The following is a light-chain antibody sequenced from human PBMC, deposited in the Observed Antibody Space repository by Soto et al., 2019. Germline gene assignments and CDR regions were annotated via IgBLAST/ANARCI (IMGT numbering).Light chain of an antibody. Sequence: IQMTQSTSSLSASVGDRVTITCRSSQGVSNWLAWYQQKPGRAPKLLIYDASILESGVPSRFSGSGSGTEFTLTISSLQPDDFASYYCQQYNSDCTWTFGQGTKVDIK. J-gene: IGKJ1*01. V-gene: IGKV1-5*01. CDR2: DAS. CDR1: QGVSNW. CDR3: QQYNSDCTWT.